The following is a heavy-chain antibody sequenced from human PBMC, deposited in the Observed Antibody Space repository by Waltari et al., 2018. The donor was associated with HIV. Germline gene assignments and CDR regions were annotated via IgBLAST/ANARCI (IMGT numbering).Heavy chain of an antibody. CDR1: GYTFTGYY. J-gene: IGHJ6*02. CDR3: ARGYYDYDYYGMDV. CDR2: FNPNSGGT. D-gene: IGHD3-3*01. Sequence: QVQLVQSGAEVKKPGASVKGSCKASGYTFTGYYMNWVRQAPGQGLEWMGRFNPNSGGTNYAQKFPGRVTMTRDTSISTAYMALSRLRSDDTAVYYCARGYYDYDYYGMDVWGQGTTVTVSS. V-gene: IGHV1-2*06.